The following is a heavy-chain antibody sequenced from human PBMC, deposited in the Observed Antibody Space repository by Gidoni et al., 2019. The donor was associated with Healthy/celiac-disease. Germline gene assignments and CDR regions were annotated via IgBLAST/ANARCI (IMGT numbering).Heavy chain of an antibody. V-gene: IGHV3-66*01. Sequence: EVQLVASGGGLVQPGGSLRLSCAAPGFTVSSTYMSWVRQAPGKGLEWVLVIYSGGSKYYADSVEGRFTISRDNSKNPLYLQMNSLRAEDTAVYYWASLAGITMVRGVIGPFDYWGQGTLVTVSS. CDR3: ASLAGITMVRGVIGPFDY. CDR1: GFTVSSTY. D-gene: IGHD3-10*01. CDR2: IYSGGSK. J-gene: IGHJ4*02.